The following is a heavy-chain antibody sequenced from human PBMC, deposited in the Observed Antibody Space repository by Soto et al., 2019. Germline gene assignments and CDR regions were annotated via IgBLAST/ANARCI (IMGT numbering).Heavy chain of an antibody. D-gene: IGHD2-21*01. Sequence: EVQLVESGGGLVQPGGSLRLSCAASGFTFSSYSMNWVRQAPGKGLEWVSYISSSSTIYYADSVMSRFTISRDNAKNSLYLQMNSLRDEDTAVYYCARVPQGHIVVVPAGRYFDYWGQGTLVTVSS. CDR2: ISSSSTI. J-gene: IGHJ4*02. CDR1: GFTFSSYS. V-gene: IGHV3-48*02. CDR3: ARVPQGHIVVVPAGRYFDY.